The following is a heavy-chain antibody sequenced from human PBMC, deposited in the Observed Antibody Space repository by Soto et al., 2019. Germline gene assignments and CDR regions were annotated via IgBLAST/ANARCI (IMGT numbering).Heavy chain of an antibody. Sequence: GEALKSSCKGSGCSVTSYWIGWVRQMAGKGLEWMGIIYPGDSDTRYSPSFQGQVTISADKSISTAYLQWSSLKASDTAMYYCARPGGDTAMRDYYYGLDVWGQGTTVTVSS. J-gene: IGHJ6*02. CDR3: ARPGGDTAMRDYYYGLDV. D-gene: IGHD5-18*01. V-gene: IGHV5-51*01. CDR2: IYPGDSDT. CDR1: GCSVTSYW.